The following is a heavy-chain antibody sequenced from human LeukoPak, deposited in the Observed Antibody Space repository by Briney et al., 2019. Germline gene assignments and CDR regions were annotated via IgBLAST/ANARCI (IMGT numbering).Heavy chain of an antibody. D-gene: IGHD4-17*01. J-gene: IGHJ4*02. CDR1: GFTFSSYW. CDR3: ARDPATTATTYAY. Sequence: PGGSLRLSCAASGFTFSSYWMSWVRQAPGKGLEWVANIKQDGSEKYYVDSVKGRFTISRDNAKNSLYLQMNSLRPEDTAVYYCARDPATTATTYAYWGQGTLVTVSS. V-gene: IGHV3-7*01. CDR2: IKQDGSEK.